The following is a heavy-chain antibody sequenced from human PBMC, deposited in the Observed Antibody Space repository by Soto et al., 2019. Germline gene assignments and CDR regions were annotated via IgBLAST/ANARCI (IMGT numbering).Heavy chain of an antibody. Sequence: SETLSIASTVSGGSISSSGYYWGWIRQPPGKGLEWIGSIYYSGSTYYNPSLKSRVTISVDTSKNQFSLKLSSVTAADTAVYYCARTYYDFWSGYYNWFDLWGQGTLVTVSS. CDR1: GGSISSSGYY. CDR3: ARTYYDFWSGYYNWFDL. CDR2: IYYSGST. J-gene: IGHJ5*02. V-gene: IGHV4-39*01. D-gene: IGHD3-3*01.